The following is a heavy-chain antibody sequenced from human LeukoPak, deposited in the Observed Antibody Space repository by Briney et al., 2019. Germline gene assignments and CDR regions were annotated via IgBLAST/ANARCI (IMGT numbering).Heavy chain of an antibody. CDR3: TRVIYTLTGYPYYFDY. CDR1: GFTFGDYA. CDR2: IRSKAYGVTT. V-gene: IGHV3-49*03. Sequence: GGSLRLXCTASGFTFGDYAMRWFRQAPGKGLEWVGFIRSKAYGVTTEYAASVKGRFTISRDDSKSIAYLQMNSLKTEDTAVYYCTRVIYTLTGYPYYFDYWGQGTLVTVSS. J-gene: IGHJ4*02. D-gene: IGHD3-9*01.